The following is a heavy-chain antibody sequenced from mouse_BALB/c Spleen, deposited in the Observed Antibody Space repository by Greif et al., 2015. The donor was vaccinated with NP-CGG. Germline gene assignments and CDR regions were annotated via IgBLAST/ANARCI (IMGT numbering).Heavy chain of an antibody. D-gene: IGHD4-1*01. CDR3: ARWDGAY. Sequence: QAQLQQSGAELARPGASVKMSCKASGYTFTSYTMQWEKQRPGQGLEWIGYINPSSGYTNYTQTFKDKATLTADKSSSTAYMQLSILTSENSAVYYCARWDGAYWGQGTLVTVSA. CDR2: INPSSGYT. J-gene: IGHJ3*01. CDR1: GYTFTSYT. V-gene: IGHV1-4*01.